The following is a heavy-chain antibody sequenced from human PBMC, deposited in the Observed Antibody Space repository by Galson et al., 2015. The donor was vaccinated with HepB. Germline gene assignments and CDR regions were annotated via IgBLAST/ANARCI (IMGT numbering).Heavy chain of an antibody. V-gene: IGHV3-30*03. Sequence: SLRLSCAASGFTFSSYGMHWVRQAPGKGLEWVAVISYDGSNKYYADSVKGRFTISRDNSKNTLYLQMNSLRAEDTAVYYCARGRGDMGFGVFGYYYGMDVWGQGTTVTVSS. D-gene: IGHD3-10*01. CDR1: GFTFSSYG. CDR3: ARGRGDMGFGVFGYYYGMDV. J-gene: IGHJ6*02. CDR2: ISYDGSNK.